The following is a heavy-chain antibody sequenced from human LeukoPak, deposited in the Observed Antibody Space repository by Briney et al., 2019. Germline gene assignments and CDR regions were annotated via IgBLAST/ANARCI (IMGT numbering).Heavy chain of an antibody. CDR2: IYHSGST. J-gene: IGHJ4*02. Sequence: PSETLSLTCAVSGYSISSGYYWGWIRQPPGKGLEWIGSIYHSGSTYYNPSLKSRVTISVDTSKNQFSLKPSSVTAADTAVYYCARHVRIFGVVTPTLIDYWGQGTLVTVSS. D-gene: IGHD3-3*01. CDR1: GYSISSGYY. CDR3: ARHVRIFGVVTPTLIDY. V-gene: IGHV4-38-2*01.